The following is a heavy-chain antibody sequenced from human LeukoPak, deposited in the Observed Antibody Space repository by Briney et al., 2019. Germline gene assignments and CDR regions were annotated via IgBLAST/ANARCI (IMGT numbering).Heavy chain of an antibody. CDR3: ASSGIGYCSGGSCPNYFDY. D-gene: IGHD2-15*01. Sequence: GRSLRLSCAASGFTFSSYAMHWVRQAPGKGLEWVAVTSYDGSNKYYADSVKGRFTISRDNSKNTLYLQMNSLRAEDTAVYYCASSGIGYCSGGSCPNYFDYWGQGTLVTVSS. V-gene: IGHV3-30-3*01. CDR1: GFTFSSYA. J-gene: IGHJ4*02. CDR2: TSYDGSNK.